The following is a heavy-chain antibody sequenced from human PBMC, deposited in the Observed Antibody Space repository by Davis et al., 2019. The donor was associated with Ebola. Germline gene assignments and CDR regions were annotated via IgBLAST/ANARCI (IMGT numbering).Heavy chain of an antibody. D-gene: IGHD1-26*01. CDR1: GGSISSYY. J-gene: IGHJ3*02. V-gene: IGHV4-59*01. CDR3: ARAREVVGANAFDI. CDR2: IYYSGST. Sequence: MPSETLSLTCTFSGGSISSYYWSWIRQPPGKGLEWIGYIYYSGSTKYNPSLKSRVTISVDTSKNQFSLKLSSVTAADTAVYYCARAREVVGANAFDIWGQGTMVTVSS.